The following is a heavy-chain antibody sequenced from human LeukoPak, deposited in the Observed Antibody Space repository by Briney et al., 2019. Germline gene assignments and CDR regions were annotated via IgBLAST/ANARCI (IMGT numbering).Heavy chain of an antibody. D-gene: IGHD5-18*01. J-gene: IGHJ4*02. CDR2: INPSSGVT. CDR3: AREDTYGEYRPFDF. CDR1: GYSFIDYY. Sequence: GASVKVSCKPSGYSFIDYYIHWVRQAPGQGLEWMGWINPSSGVTKFSQELQDRVTLTRDTSLSTAYMELNSLTFDDTAIYYCAREDTYGEYRPFDFWGQGAPVTVSS. V-gene: IGHV1-2*02.